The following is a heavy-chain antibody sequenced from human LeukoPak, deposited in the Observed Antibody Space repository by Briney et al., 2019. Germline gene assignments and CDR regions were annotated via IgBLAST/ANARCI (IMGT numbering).Heavy chain of an antibody. CDR3: ARGDSGSYTPWDY. CDR2: IIPIFGTA. Sequence: GASVKVSCKASGGTLSSYAISWVRQAPGQGLEWMGGIIPIFGTANYAQKFQGRVTITTDESTSTAYMELSSLRSEDTAVYYCARGDSGSYTPWDYWGQGTLVTVSS. CDR1: GGTLSSYA. V-gene: IGHV1-69*05. D-gene: IGHD1-26*01. J-gene: IGHJ4*02.